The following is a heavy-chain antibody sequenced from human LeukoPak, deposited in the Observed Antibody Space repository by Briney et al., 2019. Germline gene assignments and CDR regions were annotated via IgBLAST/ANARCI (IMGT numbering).Heavy chain of an antibody. J-gene: IGHJ4*02. CDR2: IWYDGSNK. CDR1: GFTFSSYG. V-gene: IGHV3-33*01. Sequence: GGSLRLSCAASGFTFSSYGMHWVRQAPGKGLEWVALIWYDGSNKYYADSVKGRFTISRDNSKNTLFLQLSSLRTEDTAVYYCAREGQRLRVDYWGQGTLVTVSS. D-gene: IGHD4-17*01. CDR3: AREGQRLRVDY.